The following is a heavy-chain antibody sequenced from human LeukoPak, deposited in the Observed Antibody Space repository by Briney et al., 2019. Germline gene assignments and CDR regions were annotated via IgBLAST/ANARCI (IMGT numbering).Heavy chain of an antibody. CDR1: GFNFNIYT. J-gene: IGHJ4*02. V-gene: IGHV3-23*01. CDR3: AKMRGMPREAYHFDR. Sequence: PGGSLRLSCAASGFNFNIYTMSWVRQAQGKGLEWISAVGGGGTRYYADSVKGRFTISRDNSANTVSLQMDSLRADDTAMYYCAKMRGMPREAYHFDRWGQGTLVAVSS. D-gene: IGHD1-26*01. CDR2: VGGGGTR.